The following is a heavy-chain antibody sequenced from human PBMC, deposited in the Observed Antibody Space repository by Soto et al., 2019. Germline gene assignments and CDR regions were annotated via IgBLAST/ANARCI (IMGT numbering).Heavy chain of an antibody. J-gene: IGHJ4*02. CDR3: ARAPIAVPGTWYFDH. CDR2: INHSGST. V-gene: IGHV4-34*01. D-gene: IGHD6-19*01. Sequence: SETLSLTCAVYGGSFSGYYWTWIRQPPGTGLEWIGEINHSGSTNYNPSLKSRVTISVDTSKNQFSLQLNSVTPEDTAVYYCARAPIAVPGTWYFDHWDQGTPVTVSS. CDR1: GGSFSGYY.